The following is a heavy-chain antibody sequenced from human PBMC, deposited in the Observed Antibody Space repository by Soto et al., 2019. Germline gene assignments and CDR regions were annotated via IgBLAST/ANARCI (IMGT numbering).Heavy chain of an antibody. CDR2: ISGSGGST. V-gene: IGHV3-23*01. CDR1: GFTFSSYA. CDR3: AKDGVPLLTTAGGGY. D-gene: IGHD4-17*01. Sequence: GGSLRLSCAASGFTFSSYAMSWVRQAPGKGLEWVSAISGSGGSTYYADSVKGRFTISRDNSKNTLYLQMNSLRAEDTAVYYCAKDGVPLLTTAGGGYWGQGTLVTVSS. J-gene: IGHJ4*02.